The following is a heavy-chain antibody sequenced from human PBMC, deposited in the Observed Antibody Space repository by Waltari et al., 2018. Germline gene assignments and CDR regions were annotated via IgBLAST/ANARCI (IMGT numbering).Heavy chain of an antibody. V-gene: IGHV3-30-3*01. CDR1: GVAFSSSS. CDR2: ISYDGNKK. J-gene: IGHJ2*01. Sequence: QVQVVESGGGVVQPGGSLRLSCAASGVAFSSSSMHWVRQAPGKGLEWVALISYDGNKKYYADSVKGRFTISRDNSKNTVYLQMNRLRAEDTAVYYCARDLELTAVGYFDLWGRGHLVTVS. CDR3: ARDLELTAVGYFDL. D-gene: IGHD3-3*01.